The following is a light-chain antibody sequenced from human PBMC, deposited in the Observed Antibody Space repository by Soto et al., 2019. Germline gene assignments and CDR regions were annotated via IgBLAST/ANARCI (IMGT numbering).Light chain of an antibody. J-gene: IGKJ5*01. CDR3: QQAYSFPIT. CDR2: DAS. Sequence: DIQMTQSPSALSASVGDRVTITCRASQNIGTYLAWSQQKPGKAPKVLISDASSYESGVPSRFSGSGSGTEFTLTISSLHPDDFATYYCQQAYSFPITFGQGTRLEIK. CDR1: QNIGTY. V-gene: IGKV1-5*01.